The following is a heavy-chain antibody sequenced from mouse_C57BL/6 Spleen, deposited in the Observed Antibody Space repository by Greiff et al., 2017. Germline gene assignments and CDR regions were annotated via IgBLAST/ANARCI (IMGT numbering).Heavy chain of an antibody. CDR2: FYPGSGSI. D-gene: IGHD2-1*01. J-gene: IGHJ4*01. CDR3: ARHEEGGNYPSYAMDY. Sequence: QVQLQQSGAELVKPGASVKLSCKASGYTFTEYTIHWVKQRSGQGLEWIGWFYPGSGSIKYNEKFKDKATLTADKASSTVYMELSRLTSEDSAVYFCARHEEGGNYPSYAMDYWGQGTSVTVSS. V-gene: IGHV1-62-2*01. CDR1: GYTFTEYT.